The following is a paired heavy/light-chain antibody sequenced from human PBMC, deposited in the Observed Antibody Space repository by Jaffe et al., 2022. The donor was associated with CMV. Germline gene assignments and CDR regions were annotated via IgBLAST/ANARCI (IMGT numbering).Light chain of an antibody. V-gene: IGKV1-33*01. CDR3: QQYDNLPRIT. CDR1: QDISNY. Sequence: DIQMTQSPSSLSASVGDRVTITCQASQDISNYLNWYQQKPGKAPKLLIYDASNLETGVPSRFSGSGSGTDFTFTISSLQPEDIATYYCQQYDNLPRITFGPGTKVDIK. CDR2: DAS. J-gene: IGKJ3*01.
Heavy chain of an antibody. Sequence: QVQLVQSGAEVKKPGSSVKVSCKASGGTFSSYAISWVRQAPGQGLEWMGRIIPILGIANYAQKFQGRVTITADKSTSTAYMELSSLRSEDTAVYYCARNLIKYYYDSSGGFDYWGQGTLVTVSS. V-gene: IGHV1-69*09. CDR3: ARNLIKYYYDSSGGFDY. CDR2: IIPILGIA. J-gene: IGHJ4*02. CDR1: GGTFSSYA. D-gene: IGHD3-22*01.